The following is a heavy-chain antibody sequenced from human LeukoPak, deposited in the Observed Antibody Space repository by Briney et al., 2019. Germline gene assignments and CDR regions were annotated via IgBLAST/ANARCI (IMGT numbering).Heavy chain of an antibody. Sequence: GASVKVSCKASGGTFSSYAISWVRRAPGQGLEWMGRIIPILGIVNYAQKFQGRVTITADKSTSTAYMELSSLRSEDTAVYYCARGTDYGYYYGMDVWGQGTTVTVSS. CDR1: GGTFSSYA. J-gene: IGHJ6*02. V-gene: IGHV1-69*04. CDR3: ARGTDYGYYYGMDV. CDR2: IIPILGIV. D-gene: IGHD4-17*01.